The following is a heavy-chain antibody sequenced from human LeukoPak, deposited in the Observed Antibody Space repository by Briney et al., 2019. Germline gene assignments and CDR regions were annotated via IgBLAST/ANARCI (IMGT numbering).Heavy chain of an antibody. Sequence: PGGSLRLSCAGSVFTFSSYSMNWVRQAPGKGLEWVSSISSSSSYIYYADSVKGRFTISRDNAKNSLYLQMNSLRAEDTAVYYCASDLGDAFDIWGQGTMVTVSS. CDR3: ASDLGDAFDI. CDR2: ISSSSSYI. J-gene: IGHJ3*02. CDR1: VFTFSSYS. V-gene: IGHV3-21*01.